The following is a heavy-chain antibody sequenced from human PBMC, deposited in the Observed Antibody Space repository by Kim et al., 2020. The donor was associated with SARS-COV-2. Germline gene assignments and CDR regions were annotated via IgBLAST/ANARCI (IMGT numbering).Heavy chain of an antibody. V-gene: IGHV3-30-3*01. CDR3: ARVRVVIIGNYYYGMDV. CDR1: GFTFSSYA. D-gene: IGHD3-3*01. Sequence: GGSLRLSCAASGFTFSSYAMHWVRQAPGKGLEWVAVISYDGSNKYYADSVKGRFTISRDNSKNTLYLQMNSLRAEDTAVYYCARVRVVIIGNYYYGMDVWGQGTTVTVSS. CDR2: ISYDGSNK. J-gene: IGHJ6*02.